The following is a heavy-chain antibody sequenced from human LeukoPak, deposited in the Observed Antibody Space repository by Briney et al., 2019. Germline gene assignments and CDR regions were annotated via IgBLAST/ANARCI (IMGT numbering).Heavy chain of an antibody. J-gene: IGHJ4*02. Sequence: SVKVSCKASGGTFSSYAISWVRQAPGQGLEWMGGIILIFDTANYAQKFKGRLTITADKSTSTAYTELSSLRSEDTAVYYCARERHDYGDFDYWGQGTLVTVSS. V-gene: IGHV1-69*06. CDR3: ARERHDYGDFDY. D-gene: IGHD4-17*01. CDR1: GGTFSSYA. CDR2: IILIFDTA.